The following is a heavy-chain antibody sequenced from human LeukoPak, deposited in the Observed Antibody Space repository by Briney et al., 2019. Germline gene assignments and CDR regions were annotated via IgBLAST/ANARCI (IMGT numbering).Heavy chain of an antibody. CDR1: GFTFSSYG. CDR3: AKDPRPFQGADYMDV. J-gene: IGHJ6*03. Sequence: GGSLRLSCAASGFTFSSYGMHWVRQAPGKGLEWVAFIRYDGSNKYYADSVKGRFTISRDNSKNTLYLQMNSLRAEDTAVYYCAKDPRPFQGADYMDVWGKGTTVTVSS. CDR2: IRYDGSNK. D-gene: IGHD3-16*01. V-gene: IGHV3-30*02.